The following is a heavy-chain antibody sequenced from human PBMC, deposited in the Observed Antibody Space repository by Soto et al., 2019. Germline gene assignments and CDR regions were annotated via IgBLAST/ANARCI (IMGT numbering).Heavy chain of an antibody. Sequence: QVQLVQSGDEVKKPGASVKVSCKASGYIFVNYGIAWVRQAPGQGLEWMGWISPYTGNTHSATKVQGRLTMTTDTSPSTAYMGLGRLTFDDTAVYYCVMVDNFVTPTPQDVWGQGTKVPVSS. D-gene: IGHD3-16*02. J-gene: IGHJ6*02. CDR3: VMVDNFVTPTPQDV. CDR1: GYIFVNYG. CDR2: ISPYTGNT. V-gene: IGHV1-18*01.